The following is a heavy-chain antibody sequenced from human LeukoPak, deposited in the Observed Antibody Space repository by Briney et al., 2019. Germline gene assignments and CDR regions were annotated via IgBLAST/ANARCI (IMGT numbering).Heavy chain of an antibody. CDR3: AREETFWSGELPYFDY. CDR1: GYTFTGYY. D-gene: IGHD3-10*01. J-gene: IGHJ4*02. V-gene: IGHV1-2*02. Sequence: GASVKVSCKASGYTFTGYYMHWVRQAPGQGLEWMGWINPNSGGTNYAQKFQGRVTMTRDTSISTAYMELSRLRSDDTAVYYCAREETFWSGELPYFDYWGQGTLVTVSS. CDR2: INPNSGGT.